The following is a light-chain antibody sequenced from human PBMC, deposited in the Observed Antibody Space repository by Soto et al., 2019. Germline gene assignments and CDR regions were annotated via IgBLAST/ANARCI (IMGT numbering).Light chain of an antibody. Sequence: DIQLTQSPSFLSASVGDRVTITCRASQGISSYLAWYQQKPGKAPKLLIYAASTFQSGVPSRFSGSGSGTECTLTISSLQPKYFATYYFQQRESYPITFVQVTRLEIK. CDR3: QQRESYPIT. V-gene: IGKV1-9*01. CDR2: AAS. J-gene: IGKJ5*01. CDR1: QGISSY.